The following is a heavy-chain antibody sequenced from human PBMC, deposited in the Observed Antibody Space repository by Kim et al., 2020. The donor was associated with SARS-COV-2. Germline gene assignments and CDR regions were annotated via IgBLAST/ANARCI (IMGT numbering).Heavy chain of an antibody. J-gene: IGHJ6*02. CDR2: ISGSGGST. Sequence: GGSLRLSCAASGFTFSSYAMSWVRQAPGKGLEWVSAISGSGGSTYYADSVKGRFTISRDNSKNTLYLQMNSLRAEDTAVYYCAKDGGARGYSYGQSPYYYYGMDVWGQGTTVTVSS. D-gene: IGHD5-18*01. CDR3: AKDGGARGYSYGQSPYYYYGMDV. CDR1: GFTFSSYA. V-gene: IGHV3-23*01.